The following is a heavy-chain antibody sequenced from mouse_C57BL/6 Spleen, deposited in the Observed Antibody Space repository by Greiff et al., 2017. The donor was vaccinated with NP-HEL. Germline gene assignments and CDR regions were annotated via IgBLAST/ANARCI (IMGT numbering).Heavy chain of an antibody. CDR1: GYTFTSYW. CDR2: IHPNSGST. CDR3: ARDRDYGSDFDY. V-gene: IGHV1-64*01. Sequence: VQLQQPGAELVKPGASVKLSCKASGYTFTSYWMHWVKQRPGQGLEWIGMIHPNSGSTNYNEKFKSKATLTVDKSSSTAYMQLSRLTSEDSAVYYCARDRDYGSDFDYWGQGTTLTVSS. J-gene: IGHJ2*01. D-gene: IGHD1-1*01.